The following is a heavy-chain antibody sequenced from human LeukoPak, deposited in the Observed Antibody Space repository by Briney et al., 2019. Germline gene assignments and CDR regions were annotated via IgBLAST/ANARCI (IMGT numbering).Heavy chain of an antibody. CDR1: GFTVSSNY. CDR2: IYSGGST. Sequence: PGGSLRLSCAASGFTVSSNYMSWVRQAPGKGLEWVSVIYSGGSTYYADSVKGRFTISRDNSKNTLYLQMNRMKAEDTAVYYCARDGGDGYSPDAFDIWGQGTMVTVSS. CDR3: ARDGGDGYSPDAFDI. D-gene: IGHD5-24*01. V-gene: IGHV3-66*01. J-gene: IGHJ3*02.